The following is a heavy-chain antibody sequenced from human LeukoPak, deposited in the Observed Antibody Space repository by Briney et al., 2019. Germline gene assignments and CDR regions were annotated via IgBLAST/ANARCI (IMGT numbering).Heavy chain of an antibody. CDR2: INPSGGST. D-gene: IGHD3-22*01. V-gene: IGHV1-46*01. CDR1: GYTFTSYY. CDR3: ARDSATGYYYDSSGFFDL. J-gene: IGHJ2*01. Sequence: GASVKVSCKASGYTFTSYYMHWVRQAPGQGFEWMGIINPSGGSTSYAQKFQGRVTMTRDTSTSTVYMELSSLRSEDTAVYYCARDSATGYYYDSSGFFDLWGRGTLVTVSS.